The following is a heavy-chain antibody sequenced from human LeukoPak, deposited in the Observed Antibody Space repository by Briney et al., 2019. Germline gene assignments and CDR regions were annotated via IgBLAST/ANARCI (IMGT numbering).Heavy chain of an antibody. CDR3: AKEVDVVVPAATHFDY. CDR1: GFTFSSYA. CDR2: ISGSGGST. Sequence: PGGSLRLSCAASGFTFSSYAMSWVRQAPGKGLEWVSAISGSGGSTYYADSVKGRFTISRDNSKNTLYLQMNSLRAEDTAVYYCAKEVDVVVPAATHFDYWGQGTLVTVSS. D-gene: IGHD2-2*01. J-gene: IGHJ4*02. V-gene: IGHV3-23*01.